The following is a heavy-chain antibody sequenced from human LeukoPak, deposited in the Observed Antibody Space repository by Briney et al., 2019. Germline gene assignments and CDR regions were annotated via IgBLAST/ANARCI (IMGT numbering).Heavy chain of an antibody. D-gene: IGHD3-10*01. J-gene: IGHJ5*02. CDR2: ISRDGGST. CDR3: AKGARNGSYYNRFDP. Sequence: GGSLRLSCAASGFTFDDYAMHWVRQAPGKGLEWVSVISRDGGSTFYADFVEGRYTVSRDNSKNSLYLQMNSLRSDDTAFYYCAKGARNGSYYNRFDPWGQGTLVTVSS. V-gene: IGHV3-43*02. CDR1: GFTFDDYA.